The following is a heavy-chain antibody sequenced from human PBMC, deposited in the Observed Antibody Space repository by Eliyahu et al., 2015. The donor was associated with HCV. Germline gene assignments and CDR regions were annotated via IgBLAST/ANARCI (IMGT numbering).Heavy chain of an antibody. D-gene: IGHD3-3*01. J-gene: IGHJ6*02. CDR1: GFTFSXXA. Sequence: EVQLLESGGGLVQPGGSLRLPCAAXGFTFSXXAXXXVXQAPGKGLEWVSXISGSGGRTYYADSVKGRFTISRDNSKNTLYLQMNSLRAEDTAVYYCAKDSRYYDYITIFGVASYGMDVWGQGTTVTVSS. CDR3: AKDSRYYDYITIFGVASYGMDV. V-gene: IGHV3-23*01. CDR2: ISGSGGRT.